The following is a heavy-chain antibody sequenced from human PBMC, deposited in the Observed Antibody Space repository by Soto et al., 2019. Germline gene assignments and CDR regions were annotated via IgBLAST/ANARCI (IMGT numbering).Heavy chain of an antibody. CDR2: IYYSGST. Sequence: SETLSITCTVSGGSISSGDYYWSWIRQPPGKGLEWIGYIYYSGSTYYNPSLKSRSTISIDTSKNQFFLNVDSVTAADTAVYFCARLYTGYEAFDYWGQGTRVTVSS. D-gene: IGHD5-12*01. J-gene: IGHJ4*02. CDR1: GGSISSGDYY. CDR3: ARLYTGYEAFDY. V-gene: IGHV4-30-4*01.